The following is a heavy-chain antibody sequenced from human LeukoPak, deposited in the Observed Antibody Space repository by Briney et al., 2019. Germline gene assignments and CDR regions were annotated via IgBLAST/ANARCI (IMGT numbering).Heavy chain of an antibody. Sequence: PSETLSLTCAVSGVSISSSNWWSWVRQPPGKGLEWIGEIYHSGSTNYNPSLKSRVTISVEKSKNQFSLKLSSVTAADTAVYYCARDLGVRGKIDYWGQGTLVTVSS. CDR3: ARDLGVRGKIDY. CDR1: GVSISSSNW. D-gene: IGHD3-10*01. CDR2: IYHSGST. J-gene: IGHJ4*02. V-gene: IGHV4-4*02.